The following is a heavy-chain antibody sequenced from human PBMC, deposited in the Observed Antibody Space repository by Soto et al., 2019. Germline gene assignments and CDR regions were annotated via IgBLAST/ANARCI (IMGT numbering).Heavy chain of an antibody. CDR1: GFTFRTYG. V-gene: IGHV3-21*01. J-gene: IGHJ4*02. CDR2: ISSSGSFI. Sequence: GGSLRLSCAASGFTFRTYGMNWVRRAPGGGLEWVASISSSGSFIYYADSVKGRFTISRDDAEKSLYLQMNSLRAEDTALYYCARGPEGIEAGLDYLGRGTLVTVSS. D-gene: IGHD6-13*01. CDR3: ARGPEGIEAGLDY.